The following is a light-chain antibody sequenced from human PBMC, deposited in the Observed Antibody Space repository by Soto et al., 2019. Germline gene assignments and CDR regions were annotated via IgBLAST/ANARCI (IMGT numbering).Light chain of an antibody. J-gene: IGLJ2*01. V-gene: IGLV1-44*01. CDR3: AAWDDSLNGQLV. CDR2: SND. CDR1: SSNIGSHS. Sequence: QSVLTQPPSASGAPGQRVTISCSGSSSNIGSHSVNWYRQVPGTAAIVVMFSNDERPSGVPDRFSGSKSGTSASLVISGLQSDDEADYYCAAWDDSLNGQLVFGGGTKLTVL.